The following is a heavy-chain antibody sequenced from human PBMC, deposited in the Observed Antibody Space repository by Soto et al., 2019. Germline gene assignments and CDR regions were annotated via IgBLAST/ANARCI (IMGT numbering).Heavy chain of an antibody. J-gene: IGHJ5*02. CDR1: GDSISTSY. Sequence: SETLSLTCSVSGDSISTSYWSWIRQPAEKRPEWIGRFHSNWDSHYNPSRRSRVRISIDTSKKDIDLDLNSVTAAATAVYYRVRDVAAVGTDWFDRWGQGTLVTVSS. D-gene: IGHD6-13*01. CDR3: VRDVAAVGTDWFDR. V-gene: IGHV4-4*07. CDR2: FHSNWDS.